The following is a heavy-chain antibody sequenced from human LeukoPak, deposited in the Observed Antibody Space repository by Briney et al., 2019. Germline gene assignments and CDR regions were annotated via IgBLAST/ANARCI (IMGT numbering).Heavy chain of an antibody. CDR3: AGGGEAARSLHY. CDR1: GVTSTY. D-gene: IGHD6-6*01. CDR2: IYNGGTT. Sequence: GGSLRLSCAASGVTSTYFTWVRQAPGKGLEWVSVIYNGGTTYYADSVKGPFTISRDNSKSTLFVYLQMNSLRTDDTAVYYCAGGGEAARSLHYWGQGTLVTVSS. V-gene: IGHV3-66*02. J-gene: IGHJ4*02.